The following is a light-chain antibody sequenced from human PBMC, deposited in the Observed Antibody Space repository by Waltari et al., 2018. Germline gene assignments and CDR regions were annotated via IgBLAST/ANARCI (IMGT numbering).Light chain of an antibody. CDR1: QHISTW. J-gene: IGKJ4*01. CDR2: YAS. V-gene: IGKV1-12*01. CDR3: QQTNDFPLT. Sequence: IQLTQSPSSVSASVGDRVTLTCRAGQHISTWLAWYQQMPGKAPKLLISYASNLQSGVPPRFSGSGSGTHFTLTINSLQPDDSATYYCQQTNDFPLTFGGGTKVEI.